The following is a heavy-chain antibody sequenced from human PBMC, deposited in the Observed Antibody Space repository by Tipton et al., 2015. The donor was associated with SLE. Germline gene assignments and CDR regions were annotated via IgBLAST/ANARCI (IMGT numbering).Heavy chain of an antibody. J-gene: IGHJ2*01. CDR2: IYYSGST. Sequence: LRLSCTVSGGSISGSNYYWGWIRQPPGKGLEWIGSIYYSGSTYYNPSLKSRVTISVDTSKNQFSLKVSSVTAADTAVYYCASGSFFDLWGRGTLVTVSS. CDR3: ASGSFFDL. V-gene: IGHV4-39*07. CDR1: GGSISGSNYY.